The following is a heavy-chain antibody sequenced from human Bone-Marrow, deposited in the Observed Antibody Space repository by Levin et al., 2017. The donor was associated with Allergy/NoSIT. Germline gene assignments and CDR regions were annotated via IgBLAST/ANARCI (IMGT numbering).Heavy chain of an antibody. D-gene: IGHD1-26*01. CDR3: ARSPFSGNYPDS. J-gene: IGHJ5*01. V-gene: IGHV3-11*01. CDR2: ISSSGSTI. Sequence: GESLKISCAASGFTFSDYYMSWIRQAPGKGLEWISYISSSGSTIYYADSVKGRFTISRDNAKNSLNLQMNSLGAEDTAVYYCARSPFSGNYPDSWGQGTLVTVSS. CDR1: GFTFSDYY.